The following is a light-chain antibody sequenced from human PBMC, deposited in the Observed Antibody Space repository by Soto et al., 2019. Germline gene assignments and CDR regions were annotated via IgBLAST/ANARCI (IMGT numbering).Light chain of an antibody. CDR2: DVT. J-gene: IGLJ1*01. CDR3: SAYTGSNTLAV. V-gene: IGLV2-14*03. CDR1: SSDVGGYNY. Sequence: QSALTQPASVSGSPGQSITISCTGTSSDVGGYNYVSWYQQHPGNAPKLMIYDVTNRPSGVANRFSGSKSGDTASLTISGLQAEDEADYYCSAYTGSNTLAVFGTGTKLTVL.